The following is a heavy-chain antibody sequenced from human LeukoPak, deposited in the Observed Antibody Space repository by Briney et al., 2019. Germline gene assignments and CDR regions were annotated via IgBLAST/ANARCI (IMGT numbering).Heavy chain of an antibody. D-gene: IGHD5-12*01. CDR1: GGTFSSYA. Sequence: ASLKSSCKASGGTFSSYAISCVRQTPGQGLECMGGSIPIFGTANYAKKFQGRVTITTEESTSTAYMELSSLRSEDTAVYYGARDLTADPPEYSGYKGSAFDIWGQGTMVTVSS. CDR3: ARDLTADPPEYSGYKGSAFDI. J-gene: IGHJ3*02. V-gene: IGHV1-69*05. CDR2: SIPIFGTA.